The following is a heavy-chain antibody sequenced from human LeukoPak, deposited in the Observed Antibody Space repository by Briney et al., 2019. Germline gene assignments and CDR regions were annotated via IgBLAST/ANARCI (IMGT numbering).Heavy chain of an antibody. CDR3: ARASLDIVVVVAATYGMDV. J-gene: IGHJ6*04. CDR2: ISSSSSYI. V-gene: IGHV3-21*01. CDR1: GFTFSSYS. Sequence: GGSLRLSCAASGFTFSSYSMNWVRQAPGKGLEWVSSISSSSSYIYYVDSVKGRFTISRDNAKNSLYLQMNSLRAEDTAVYYCARASLDIVVVVAATYGMDVWGKGTTVTVSS. D-gene: IGHD2-15*01.